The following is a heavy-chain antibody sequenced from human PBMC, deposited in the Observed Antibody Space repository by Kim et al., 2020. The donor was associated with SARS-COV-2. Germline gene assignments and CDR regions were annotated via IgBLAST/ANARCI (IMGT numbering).Heavy chain of an antibody. V-gene: IGHV4-39*07. D-gene: IGHD6-19*01. J-gene: IGHJ5*02. Sequence: SETLSLTCTVSGGSISSSSYYWGWIRQPPRKGLEWIGSIYYSGSTYYNPSLKSRVTISVDTSKNQFSLKLSSVTAADTAVYYCARDGSSGWFGDNWFDPWGQGTLVTVSS. CDR2: IYYSGST. CDR3: ARDGSSGWFGDNWFDP. CDR1: GGSISSSSYY.